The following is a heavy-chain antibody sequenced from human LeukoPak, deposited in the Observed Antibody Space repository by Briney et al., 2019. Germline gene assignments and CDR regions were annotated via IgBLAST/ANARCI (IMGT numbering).Heavy chain of an antibody. CDR2: INTYNGNT. Sequence: ASVKVSCKASGYAFINYFINWVRQAPGQGLEWMGWINTYNGNTNYAQKLQGRVTMTTDTSTSTAYMVLRSLRSDDTAVYYCARGGVYYYDPDDYWGQGTLVTVSS. V-gene: IGHV1-18*01. J-gene: IGHJ4*02. D-gene: IGHD3-22*01. CDR3: ARGGVYYYDPDDY. CDR1: GYAFINYF.